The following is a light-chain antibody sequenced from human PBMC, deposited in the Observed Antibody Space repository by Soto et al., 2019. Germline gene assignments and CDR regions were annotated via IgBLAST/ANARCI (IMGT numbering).Light chain of an antibody. J-gene: IGLJ1*01. CDR3: CSYAGSYTNV. CDR1: SSDVGAYIY. Sequence: QSALAQPRSVSGSPGQSVTFSCTGTSSDVGAYIYVSWYQQHPGKAPKLIIYDVIKRPSGVPDRFSGSKSGNTASLTISGLQAEDEADYSCCSYAGSYTNVFGTGTKVTVL. CDR2: DVI. V-gene: IGLV2-11*01.